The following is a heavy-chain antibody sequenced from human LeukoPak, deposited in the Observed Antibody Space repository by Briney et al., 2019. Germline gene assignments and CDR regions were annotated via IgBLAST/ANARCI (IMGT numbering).Heavy chain of an antibody. CDR1: GYTFTSYG. Sequence: GASVKVSCKASGYTFTSYGISWVRQAPGQGLEWMGWISAYNGNTNYAQKLQGRVTMTTDTSTSTAYMELRSLRPDDTAVYYCARAAPYYYDSRGYSNWFDPWGQGTLVTVSS. CDR3: ARAAPYYYDSRGYSNWFDP. D-gene: IGHD3-22*01. CDR2: ISAYNGNT. J-gene: IGHJ5*02. V-gene: IGHV1-18*01.